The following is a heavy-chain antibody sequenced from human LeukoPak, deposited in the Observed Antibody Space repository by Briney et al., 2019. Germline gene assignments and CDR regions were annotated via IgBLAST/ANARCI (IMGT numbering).Heavy chain of an antibody. D-gene: IGHD6-19*01. V-gene: IGHV3-23*01. CDR3: AKLSSGWYNDAFDI. J-gene: IGHJ3*02. CDR1: GFTFSNAW. CDR2: ISGSGGST. Sequence: GGSLRLSCAASGFTFSNAWMSWVRQAPGKGLEWVSAISGSGGSTYYADSVKGRFTISRDNSKNTLYLQMNSLRAEDTAVYYCAKLSSGWYNDAFDIWGQGTMVTVSS.